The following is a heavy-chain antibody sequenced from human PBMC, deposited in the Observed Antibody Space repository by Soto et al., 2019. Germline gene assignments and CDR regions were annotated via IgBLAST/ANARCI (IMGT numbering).Heavy chain of an antibody. CDR1: GYSISSGYY. CDR2: IYHSGST. D-gene: IGHD5-18*01. Sequence: KTSETLSLTCAVSGYSISSGYYWGWIRQPPGKGLEWIGSIYHSGSTYYNPSLKSRVTISVDTSKNQFSLKLSSVTAADTAVYYCARDHGYSYGYYYYGMDVWGQGTTVTVSS. CDR3: ARDHGYSYGYYYYGMDV. V-gene: IGHV4-38-2*02. J-gene: IGHJ6*02.